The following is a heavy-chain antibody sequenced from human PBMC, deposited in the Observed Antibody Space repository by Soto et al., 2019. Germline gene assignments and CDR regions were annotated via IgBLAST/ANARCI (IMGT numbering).Heavy chain of an antibody. CDR2: ISGAGGSK. V-gene: IGHV3-23*01. CDR3: AKANEPHVEFYYGMDV. D-gene: IGHD1-1*01. CDR1: GFRFSDYA. Sequence: EVQLLESGVGLGQPAGSLRLSCAASGFRFSDYAVSWVRQAPGKGLEWVSIISGAGGSKYYADSVKGRFTISRDNSKNTVYLQLSRLRDEDTGLYYCAKANEPHVEFYYGMDVWGQGTAVTVS. J-gene: IGHJ6*02.